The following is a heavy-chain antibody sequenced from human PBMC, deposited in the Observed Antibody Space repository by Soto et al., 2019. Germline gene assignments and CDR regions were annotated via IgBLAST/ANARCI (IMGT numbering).Heavy chain of an antibody. CDR1: GYSFTNFG. CDR2: VSNYNGNR. Sequence: QVQLVQSGLEVKKPGASVKVSCKASGYSFTNFGFNWVRQAPGQGLEWMGWVSNYNGNRKYAEKFQGRVTMTTDTSANTAYMVLGSLRSDDTALYYCASGKMVRGPRTQYYCYFGMDVWGQGTTLIVPS. D-gene: IGHD3-10*01. CDR3: ASGKMVRGPRTQYYCYFGMDV. V-gene: IGHV1-18*01. J-gene: IGHJ6*02.